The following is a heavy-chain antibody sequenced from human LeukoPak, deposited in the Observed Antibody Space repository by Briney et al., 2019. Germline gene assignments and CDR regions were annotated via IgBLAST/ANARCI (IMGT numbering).Heavy chain of an antibody. CDR3: ARERGDACTNGVCYYFDY. J-gene: IGHJ4*02. CDR1: GYTFTGYY. D-gene: IGHD2-8*01. CDR2: INPNSGGT. Sequence: ASVKVSCKASGYTFTGYYMHWVRQAPGQGLEWMGWINPNSGGTNYAQKFQGRVTMTRDTSISTAYMELSRLRSDDTAVYYCARERGDACTNGVCYYFDYWGQGTLVTVSS. V-gene: IGHV1-2*02.